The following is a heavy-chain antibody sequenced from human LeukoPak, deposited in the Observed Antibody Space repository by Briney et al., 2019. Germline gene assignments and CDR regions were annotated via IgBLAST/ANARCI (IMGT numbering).Heavy chain of an antibody. CDR3: ASPGHHYNDYAYGY. D-gene: IGHD4-17*01. CDR1: GDSVTSGSYY. J-gene: IGHJ4*02. V-gene: IGHV4-61*01. Sequence: KPSETLSLTCTVSGDSVTSGSYYWSWIRQPPGKGLEWIGFVYYTGSTNYNPSLKSRLTMPLDTSKNQFSLKLSSVTAADTAVYYCASPGHHYNDYAYGYWGQGTLVTVSS. CDR2: VYYTGST.